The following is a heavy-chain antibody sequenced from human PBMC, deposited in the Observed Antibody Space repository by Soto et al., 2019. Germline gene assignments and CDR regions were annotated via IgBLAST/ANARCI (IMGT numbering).Heavy chain of an antibody. CDR1: GGSCIGYY. Sequence: SETHSLTSTVYGGSCIGYYWSWIRQHPGKGLEWIGDISHSGSTYYNPSLKSRVIISVDTSKNQFSLSLTSVTAADTAVYYCAREYTYGSNFFDCWGQGALVTVSS. CDR3: AREYTYGSNFFDC. J-gene: IGHJ4*02. CDR2: ISHSGST. V-gene: IGHV4-34*09. D-gene: IGHD2-2*02.